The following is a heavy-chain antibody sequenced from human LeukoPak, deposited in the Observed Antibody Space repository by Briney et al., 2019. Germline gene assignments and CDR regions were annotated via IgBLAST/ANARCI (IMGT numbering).Heavy chain of an antibody. Sequence: GGSLRLSCAASGFTVSSNYMSWVRQAPGKGLEWVSVIYSGGSTYYADSVRGRFTISRDNSKNTLYLQMNSLRAEDTAVYYCARDLMSIAAAGTFDIWGQGTMVTVSS. CDR2: IYSGGST. CDR1: GFTVSSNY. J-gene: IGHJ3*02. D-gene: IGHD6-13*01. CDR3: ARDLMSIAAAGTFDI. V-gene: IGHV3-53*01.